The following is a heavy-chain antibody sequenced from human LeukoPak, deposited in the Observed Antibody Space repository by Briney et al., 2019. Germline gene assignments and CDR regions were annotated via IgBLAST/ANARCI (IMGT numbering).Heavy chain of an antibody. D-gene: IGHD3-10*01. J-gene: IGHJ4*02. Sequence: PGGSLRLSCSASGFPFSSYAMHWVRQAPGKGLEYVSAISDSGGSTYYADSVKGRFTISRDNSKNTLYLQMNSLSAEDTAVYYCARGPRGGTLDFWGQGTLVTVSS. CDR2: ISDSGGST. V-gene: IGHV3-64*04. CDR3: ARGPRGGTLDF. CDR1: GFPFSSYA.